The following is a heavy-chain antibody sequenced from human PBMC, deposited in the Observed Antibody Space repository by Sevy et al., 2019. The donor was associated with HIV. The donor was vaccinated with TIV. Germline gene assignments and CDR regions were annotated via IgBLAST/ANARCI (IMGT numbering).Heavy chain of an antibody. Sequence: VGSLRLSCAASGFTFSSHGMHWVRQAPGKGLEWVAVISYDGSYKSYGDSVKGRFTISRDDSKNTLYLQMNSLRPEDTAVYYCARDSGYSINWYPAYWGQGTLVTVSS. CDR3: ARDSGYSINWYPAY. D-gene: IGHD6-13*01. J-gene: IGHJ4*02. V-gene: IGHV3-30*03. CDR2: ISYDGSYK. CDR1: GFTFSSHG.